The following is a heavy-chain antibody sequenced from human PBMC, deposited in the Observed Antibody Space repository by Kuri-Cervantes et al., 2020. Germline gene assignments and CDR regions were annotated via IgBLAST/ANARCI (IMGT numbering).Heavy chain of an antibody. CDR1: GGTFSSYA. V-gene: IGHV1-69*13. CDR3: AGWKDGDYPAYFQH. D-gene: IGHD4-17*01. Sequence: SVKVSCNASGGTFSSYAISWVRQAPGQGLEWMGGIIPIFGTANYAQKFQGRATITADESTSTAYMELSSLRSEDTAAYYCAGWKDGDYPAYFQHWGQGTLVTVSS. CDR2: IIPIFGTA. J-gene: IGHJ1*01.